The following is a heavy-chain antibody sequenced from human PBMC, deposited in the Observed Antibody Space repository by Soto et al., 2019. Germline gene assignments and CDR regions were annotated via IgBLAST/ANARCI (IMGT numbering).Heavy chain of an antibody. D-gene: IGHD6-13*01. J-gene: IGHJ4*02. CDR2: INSDASII. CDR3: ASDAAAGLKF. Sequence: EVQLVESGGGLVQPGGSLRLSCAVSGITFRSYWMHWIRQAPGKGLVWVSHINSDASIINYADSVKGRFTISRDNARNTLYLPMNSLRVDETAIYYCASDAAAGLKFWGQGTLVTVSS. CDR1: GITFRSYW. V-gene: IGHV3-74*01.